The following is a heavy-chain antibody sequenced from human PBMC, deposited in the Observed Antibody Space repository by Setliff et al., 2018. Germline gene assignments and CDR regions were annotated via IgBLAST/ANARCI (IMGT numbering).Heavy chain of an antibody. CDR1: GKTDDTYH. CDR3: ARDQFRNSGGLYS. CDR2: IKPGMETT. Sequence: ASVKVSCKTPGKTDDTYHVHWVRQAPGQGLEWIGVIKPGMETTTYAEMFQGRDNSKNTLYLQMSSLRADDTAMYYCARDQFRNSGGLYSWGQGTLVTVSS. V-gene: IGHV1-46*02. J-gene: IGHJ5*02. D-gene: IGHD1-7*01.